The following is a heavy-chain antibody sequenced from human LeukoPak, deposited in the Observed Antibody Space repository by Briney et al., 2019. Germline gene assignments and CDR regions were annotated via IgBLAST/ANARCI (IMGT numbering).Heavy chain of an antibody. J-gene: IGHJ3*02. CDR1: GGSVSSHY. CDR3: ARVSPAVGAFDI. V-gene: IGHV4-59*02. CDR2: FYYSGSS. Sequence: PSETLSLTCTVSGGSVSSHYWSWIRQPPGKGLEWIGYFYYSGSSNYNPSLKSRVTISGDTSKNQFSLKLSSVTAADTAIYYCARVSPAVGAFDIWGRGTMVTVSS. D-gene: IGHD6-13*01.